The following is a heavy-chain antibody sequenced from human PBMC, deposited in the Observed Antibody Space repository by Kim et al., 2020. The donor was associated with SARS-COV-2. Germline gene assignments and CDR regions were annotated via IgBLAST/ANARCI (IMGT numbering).Heavy chain of an antibody. Sequence: GGSLRLSCEASGFDFAGHAMTWVRQAPGRGLEYVSSLTGNGGITHYVDSMKGRFAVFRDNSKNTLYLQMNSLRAEDPAMYYCAKGGWERSLSPWGQGTLVTVSS. CDR1: GFDFAGHA. V-gene: IGHV3-23*01. J-gene: IGHJ5*02. D-gene: IGHD1-26*01. CDR2: LTGNGGIT. CDR3: AKGGWERSLSP.